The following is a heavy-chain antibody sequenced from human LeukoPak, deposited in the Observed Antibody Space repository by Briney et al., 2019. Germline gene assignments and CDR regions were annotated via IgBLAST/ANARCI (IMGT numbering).Heavy chain of an antibody. D-gene: IGHD4-11*01. CDR2: IKQDGSEN. CDR1: GFTFSSYW. CDR3: ARAAPGATVTTLYYYYYGMDV. Sequence: GGSLRLSCAASGFTFSSYWMSWVRQAPGKGLEWVANIKQDGSENYYVDSVKGRFTISRDNAKNSLYLQMNSLRAEDAAVYYCARAAPGATVTTLYYYYYGMDVWGQGTTVTVSS. J-gene: IGHJ6*02. V-gene: IGHV3-7*01.